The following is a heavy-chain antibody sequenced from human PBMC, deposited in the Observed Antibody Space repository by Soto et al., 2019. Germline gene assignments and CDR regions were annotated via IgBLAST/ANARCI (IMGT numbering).Heavy chain of an antibody. J-gene: IGHJ4*02. CDR3: ATFPRSTKRGY. D-gene: IGHD2-8*01. CDR2: ISDTGSTI. CDR1: GFTFSSYG. Sequence: GGSLRLSCAASGFTFSSYGMSWVRQAPGKGLEWVSYISDTGSTIYYADSVKGRFTISRDNAKNSLYLQLNSLGAEDTAVYYCATFPRSTKRGYWGQGTPVTVSS. V-gene: IGHV3-48*03.